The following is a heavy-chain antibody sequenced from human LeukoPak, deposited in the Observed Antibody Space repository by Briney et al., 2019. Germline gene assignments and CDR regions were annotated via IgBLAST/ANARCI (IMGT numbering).Heavy chain of an antibody. CDR3: ASLSRVTLVYYFDY. J-gene: IGHJ4*02. CDR2: IRYDGSNK. V-gene: IGHV3-30*02. D-gene: IGHD4-23*01. CDR1: GFTFSSYG. Sequence: GGSLRLSCAASGFTFSSYGMHWVRQAPGKGLEWVAFIRYDGSNKYYAGSVKGRFTISRDNSKNTLYLQMNGLRAEDTAVYYCASLSRVTLVYYFDYWGQGTLVTVSS.